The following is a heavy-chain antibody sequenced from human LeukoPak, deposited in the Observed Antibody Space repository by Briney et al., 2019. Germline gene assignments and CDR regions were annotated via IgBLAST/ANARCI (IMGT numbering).Heavy chain of an antibody. CDR1: GDPLSSSSYF. D-gene: IGHD2-2*01. J-gene: IGHJ4*02. CDR2: LFYSGSP. CDR3: ASQVVIVPAPPREFDY. Sequence: LGTLCLSCAVSGDPLSSSSYFWACLRPPPGPGLVTVGSLFYSGSPYYNPSLKSRVSISVDMSKNQFSLRLNSVTDADTAVYYCASQVVIVPAPPREFDYWGQGTLVTVSS. V-gene: IGHV4-39*07.